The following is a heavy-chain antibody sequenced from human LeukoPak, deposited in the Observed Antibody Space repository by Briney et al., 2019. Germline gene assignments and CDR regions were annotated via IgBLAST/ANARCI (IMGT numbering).Heavy chain of an antibody. CDR3: ARGPKRGENWFDP. D-gene: IGHD3-10*01. Sequence: PSETLSLTCTVSGGSISSSSYYWGWIRQPPGKGLEWIGNIYYSGSTYYNPSLKSRVTISVDTSKNQFSLKLSSVTAADTAVYYCARGPKRGENWFDPWGQGTLVTVSS. CDR2: IYYSGST. CDR1: GGSISSSSYY. V-gene: IGHV4-39*07. J-gene: IGHJ5*02.